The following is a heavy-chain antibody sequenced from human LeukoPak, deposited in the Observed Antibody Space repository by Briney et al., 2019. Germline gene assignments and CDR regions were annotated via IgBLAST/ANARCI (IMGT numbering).Heavy chain of an antibody. CDR2: VSSDGSYQ. Sequence: GGSLRLSCAASGFTFSTYSMHWLRQAPGKGLEWVAFVSSDGSYQHYADSVKGRFTISRDNSRNTLYLQMNSLRHDDTAVYYCASEWDQREIDYWGLGTLVTVSS. V-gene: IGHV3-30*04. J-gene: IGHJ4*02. CDR1: GFTFSTYS. CDR3: ASEWDQREIDY. D-gene: IGHD1-26*01.